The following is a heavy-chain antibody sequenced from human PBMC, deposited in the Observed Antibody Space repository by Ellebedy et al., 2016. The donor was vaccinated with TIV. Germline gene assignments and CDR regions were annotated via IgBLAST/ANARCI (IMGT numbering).Heavy chain of an antibody. CDR3: ARQAAYCGYGGSCYGHQNFDY. D-gene: IGHD2-15*01. CDR2: IDPSDSYT. Sequence: GESLKISCKGSGYSFTSYWISWVRQMPGKGLEWMGRIDPSDSYTNYSPSFQGHVTISADKSISTAYLQWSSLKASDTAMHYCARQAAYCGYGGSCYGHQNFDYWGQGTLVTVSS. J-gene: IGHJ4*02. CDR1: GYSFTSYW. V-gene: IGHV5-10-1*01.